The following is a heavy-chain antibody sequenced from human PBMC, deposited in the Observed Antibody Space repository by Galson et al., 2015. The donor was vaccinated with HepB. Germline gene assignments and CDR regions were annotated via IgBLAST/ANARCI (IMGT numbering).Heavy chain of an antibody. V-gene: IGHV1-3*01. CDR2: INAGNGNT. J-gene: IGHJ4*02. CDR3: AREYGSSWYGAGFDY. D-gene: IGHD6-13*01. Sequence: SVKVSCKASGYTFTSYAMHWVRQAPGQRLEWMGWINAGNGNTKYSQKFQGRVTITRDTSASTAYMELSSLRSEDTAVYYCAREYGSSWYGAGFDYWGQGTLVTVSS. CDR1: GYTFTSYA.